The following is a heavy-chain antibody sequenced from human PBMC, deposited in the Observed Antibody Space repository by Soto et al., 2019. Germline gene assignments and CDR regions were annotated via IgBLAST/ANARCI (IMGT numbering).Heavy chain of an antibody. D-gene: IGHD3-22*01. CDR1: GFTFDDYA. V-gene: IGHV3-9*01. CDR3: AKDSHIVGSGYYFSFDY. Sequence: GGSLRLSCAASGFTFDDYAMHWVRQAPGKGLEWVSGISWNSGSIGYADSVKGRFTISRDNAKNSLYLQMNSLRAEDTALYYCAKDSHIVGSGYYFSFDYWGQGTLVTVSS. J-gene: IGHJ4*02. CDR2: ISWNSGSI.